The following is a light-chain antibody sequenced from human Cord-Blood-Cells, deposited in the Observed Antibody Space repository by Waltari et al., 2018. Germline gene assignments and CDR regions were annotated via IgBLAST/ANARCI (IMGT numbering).Light chain of an antibody. V-gene: IGKV1-39*01. CDR1: QSISSY. J-gene: IGKJ4*01. CDR2: AAS. Sequence: DIQMTQSPSSLSASVVDRVTITCRASQSISSYLNRYQQKTGKAPKLLVYAASSLQSGVPSRFSGSGSGTDFTLTISSLQPEDFATYYCQQSYSTPLTFGGGTKVEIK. CDR3: QQSYSTPLT.